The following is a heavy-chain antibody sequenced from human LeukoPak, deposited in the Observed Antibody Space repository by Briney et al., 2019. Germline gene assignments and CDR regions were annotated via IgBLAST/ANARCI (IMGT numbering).Heavy chain of an antibody. J-gene: IGHJ4*02. CDR2: ISSSSSTI. V-gene: IGHV3-48*04. CDR3: ARDSEMAEPYFDY. D-gene: IGHD5-24*01. CDR1: GFTFDDYA. Sequence: GRSLRLSCAASGFTFDDYAMHWVRQAPGKGLEWVSYISSSSSTIYYADSVKGRFTISRDNAKNSLYLQMNSLRAEDTAVYYCARDSEMAEPYFDYWGQGTLVTVSS.